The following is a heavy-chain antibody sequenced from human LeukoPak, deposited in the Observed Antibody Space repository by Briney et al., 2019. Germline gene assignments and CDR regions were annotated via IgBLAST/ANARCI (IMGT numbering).Heavy chain of an antibody. V-gene: IGHV3-23*01. CDR1: GFTFSNYA. D-gene: IGHD5-12*01. CDR3: AKRTDASRYSGSDY. Sequence: QPGGSLRLSCAGFGFTFSNYAMSWVRQAPGKGLEWVSVITDDRGNTEYADSVKGRFTISRDNSRNTLYLQMNSLRAEDSAVYFCAKRTDASRYSGSDYWGQGTLVTVSS. J-gene: IGHJ4*02. CDR2: ITDDRGNT.